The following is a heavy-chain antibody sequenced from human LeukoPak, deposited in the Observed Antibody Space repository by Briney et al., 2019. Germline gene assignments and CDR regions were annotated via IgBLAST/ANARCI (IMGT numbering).Heavy chain of an antibody. CDR2: ISSGSSHI. D-gene: IGHD5-24*01. CDR1: GFIFSTHS. Sequence: GGSLRLSCAASGFIFSTHSMSWVRQSPGKGLEWVSSISSGSSHIYYADSMKGRFTISRDNARNSLFLQMNSLRAEGTAVYYCVRDFRTQLDGYSPPYHFDYWGQGALVTVSS. J-gene: IGHJ4*02. CDR3: VRDFRTQLDGYSPPYHFDY. V-gene: IGHV3-21*01.